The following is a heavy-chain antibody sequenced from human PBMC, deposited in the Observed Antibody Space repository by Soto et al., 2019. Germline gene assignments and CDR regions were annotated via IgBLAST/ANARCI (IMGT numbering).Heavy chain of an antibody. CDR1: GFTFGTSG. CDR3: ARDTHCSGGNCYGGGLDV. D-gene: IGHD2-15*01. CDR2: LRDDGIST. J-gene: IGHJ6*02. V-gene: IGHV3-74*01. Sequence: GGSLRLSXAASGFTFGTSGGHWVRRGPGTGLVWVARLRDDGISTSYADSVEGRFTISRDNAKNTLYLQMNNLRAEDTAVYYCARDTHCSGGNCYGGGLDVWGQGTTVTFSS.